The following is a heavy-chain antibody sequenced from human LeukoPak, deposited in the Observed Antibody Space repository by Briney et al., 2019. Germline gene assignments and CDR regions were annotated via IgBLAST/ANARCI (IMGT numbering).Heavy chain of an antibody. D-gene: IGHD3-16*02. CDR3: ARETLAYYDYVWGSYRFFDP. CDR2: IIPIFGTA. Sequence: SVKVSCKASGGTFSSYAISWVRQAPGQGLEWMGGIIPIFGTANYAQKFQGRVTITADESTSTAYMELSSLRSEDTAVYYCARETLAYYDYVWGSYRFFDPWGQGTLVTVSS. CDR1: GGTFSSYA. J-gene: IGHJ5*02. V-gene: IGHV1-69*13.